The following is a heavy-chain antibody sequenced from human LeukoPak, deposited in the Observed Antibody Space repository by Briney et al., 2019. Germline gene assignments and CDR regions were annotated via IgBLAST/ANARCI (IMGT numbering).Heavy chain of an antibody. CDR2: IYYSGST. V-gene: IGHV4-30-4*08. D-gene: IGHD3-3*01. CDR3: ARARFLEWLLVDFDY. J-gene: IGHJ4*02. Sequence: SQTLSLTCTVSGGSISSGDYYWSWIRQPPGKGLEWIGYIYYSGSTYHNPSLKSRVTISVDTSKNQFSLKLSSVTAADTAVYYCARARFLEWLLVDFDYWGQGTLVTVSS. CDR1: GGSISSGDYY.